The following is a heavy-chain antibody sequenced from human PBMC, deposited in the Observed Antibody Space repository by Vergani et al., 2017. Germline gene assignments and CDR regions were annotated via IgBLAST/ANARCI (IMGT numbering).Heavy chain of an antibody. Sequence: EVQVVVSGGGLIKPGGSLRLFCVVCGITFKNAWINWGRQAPGKGLEWIGRIRSKNDGGTADYAAPLKGRFTISRDDSKDSAFLLVNNLKTEDTAVYFCYTDYHDYWGQGTLVTVSS. V-gene: IGHV3-15*01. D-gene: IGHD2-2*02. CDR1: GITFKNAW. J-gene: IGHJ4*02. CDR2: IRSKNDGGTA. CDR3: YTDYHDY.